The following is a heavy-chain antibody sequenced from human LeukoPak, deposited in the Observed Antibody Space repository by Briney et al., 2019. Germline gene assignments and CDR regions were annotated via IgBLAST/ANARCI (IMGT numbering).Heavy chain of an antibody. CDR2: IYSGGST. Sequence: GGSLRLSCAASGFTVSSNYMSWVRQAPGKGLEWVSVIYSGGSTYYADSVKGRFTISRDNSKNTLYLQMNSLRAEDTAVYYCARDRGIAAPTDVWGKGTTVTVSS. V-gene: IGHV3-66*02. D-gene: IGHD6-13*01. J-gene: IGHJ6*04. CDR3: ARDRGIAAPTDV. CDR1: GFTVSSNY.